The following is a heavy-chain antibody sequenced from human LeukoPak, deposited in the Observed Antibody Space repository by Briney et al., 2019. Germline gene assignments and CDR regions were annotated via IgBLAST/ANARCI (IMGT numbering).Heavy chain of an antibody. CDR2: INPSGGST. CDR1: GYTFTSYY. D-gene: IGHD2-2*01. J-gene: IGHJ4*02. CDR3: ARGVYCSSPSCYSTRGLVDY. Sequence: ASVKVSCKASGYTFTSYYMHWVRQAPGQGLEWIGIINPSGGSTSYAQKFQGRVTMTRDTSTSTVYMELSSLRSEDTAVYYCARGVYCSSPSCYSTRGLVDYWGQGTLVTVSS. V-gene: IGHV1-46*01.